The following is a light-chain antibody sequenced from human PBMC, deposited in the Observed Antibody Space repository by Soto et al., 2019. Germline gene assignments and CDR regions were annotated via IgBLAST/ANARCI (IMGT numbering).Light chain of an antibody. CDR1: QSISSR. V-gene: IGKV1-5*03. J-gene: IGKJ1*01. CDR3: RQYDSYSWT. Sequence: DIQMTQSPSTLSASVGDRVTITCRASQSISSRLEWYQQKPGKVPKLLIYKASSLESGVPSRFSGSVSGTEFILTISSLQPDDFAPSYFRQYDSYSWTFGQGTKVDI. CDR2: KAS.